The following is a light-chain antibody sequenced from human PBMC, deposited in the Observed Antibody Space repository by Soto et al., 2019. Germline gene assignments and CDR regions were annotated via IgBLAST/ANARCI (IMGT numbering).Light chain of an antibody. V-gene: IGKV3-15*01. CDR2: VAS. CDR3: QHYNNWPPWT. Sequence: EIVMTQSPATLSVSPGERATLSCRASQSISSNLAWYQQKPGQAPRLLIYVASSRATGIPARFSGSWSGTAFTLTISSLQSEDFAVCYCQHYNNWPPWTFGQGTKVEIK. CDR1: QSISSN. J-gene: IGKJ1*01.